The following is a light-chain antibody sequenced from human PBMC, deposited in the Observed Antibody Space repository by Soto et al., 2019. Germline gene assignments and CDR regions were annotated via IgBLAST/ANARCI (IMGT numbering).Light chain of an antibody. V-gene: IGKV1-5*03. J-gene: IGKJ1*01. CDR3: QQYNGYWT. CDR1: QSISGS. Sequence: DIPMTQSPSTLSASVGDRVTITCRASQSISGSLAWYQQKPGKAPKLLIYEASNLKSGVPSRFSGSGSWTDYTLTISGLQSEDSAGYYCQQYNGYWTFGQGTRVEIK. CDR2: EAS.